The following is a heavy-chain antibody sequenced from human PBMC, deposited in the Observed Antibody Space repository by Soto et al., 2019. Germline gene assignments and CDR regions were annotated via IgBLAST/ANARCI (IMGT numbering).Heavy chain of an antibody. V-gene: IGHV3-74*01. CDR2: INTDGTNS. CDR1: GLTFNRYW. CDR3: AREFCSGGNCYTYYFDP. J-gene: IGHJ5*02. D-gene: IGHD2-15*01. Sequence: SLILSCAASGLTFNRYWMHWVRHAPGKGLVWVSHINTDGTNSNYADSVKGRFTISRDNAKSTLFLQMNSLRDEDTAVYYCAREFCSGGNCYTYYFDPWGQGISVTVSS.